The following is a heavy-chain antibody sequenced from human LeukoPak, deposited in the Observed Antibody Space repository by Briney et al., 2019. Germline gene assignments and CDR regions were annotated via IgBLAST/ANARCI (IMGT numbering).Heavy chain of an antibody. Sequence: PSETLSLTCAVSAYSISSGYYWDWMRQPPGKGLEWIGTIYQSGTTYYNPSLKSRVTISIDTSKNQFSLKLSSVTAADTAVYYSATMYSSSSYLNYWGQGSLVTVSS. CDR1: AYSISSGYY. CDR2: IYQSGTT. V-gene: IGHV4-38-2*01. J-gene: IGHJ4*02. D-gene: IGHD6-13*01. CDR3: ATMYSSSSYLNY.